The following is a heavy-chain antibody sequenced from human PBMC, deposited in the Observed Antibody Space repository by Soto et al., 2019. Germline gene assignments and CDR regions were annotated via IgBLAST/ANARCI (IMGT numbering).Heavy chain of an antibody. CDR2: IYYSGST. CDR1: GGSISSGDYY. Sequence: PSETLSLTCTVSGGSISSGDYYWSWIRQPPGKGLEWIGYIYYSGSTYYNPSLKSRVTISVDTSKNQFSLKLSSVTAADTAVYYCATLDTAMVSVNYWGQGTLVTVSS. D-gene: IGHD5-18*01. CDR3: ATLDTAMVSVNY. V-gene: IGHV4-30-4*01. J-gene: IGHJ4*02.